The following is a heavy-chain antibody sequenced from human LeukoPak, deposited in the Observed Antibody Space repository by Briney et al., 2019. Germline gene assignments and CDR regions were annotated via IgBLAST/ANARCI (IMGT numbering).Heavy chain of an antibody. CDR3: AKESSVYCTDGVCSLDF. CDR1: GFTFSAFA. D-gene: IGHD2-8*01. CDR2: ISWDSANI. J-gene: IGHJ4*02. Sequence: PGGSLRLSCAASGFTFSAFAMTWVRQAPGKGLEWVSGISWDSANIGYADSVKGRFTISRDNTKDSLYLQMNSLRAEDTALYYCAKESSVYCTDGVCSLDFWGQGSLVTVSS. V-gene: IGHV3-9*01.